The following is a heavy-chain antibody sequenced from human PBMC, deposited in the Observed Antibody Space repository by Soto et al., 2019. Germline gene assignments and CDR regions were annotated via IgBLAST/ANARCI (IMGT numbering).Heavy chain of an antibody. Sequence: XVTLSLTVTVSGGSISTYFWSWIRQPAGGGLEWVGRIYTTGSTKYNPSLKSGVTMSLDTSRNQFSLKLSSVAAAETAVYYWGREGGYFDSSGSGVYHYHGVDVWGQGTTVTVSS. V-gene: IGHV4-4*07. CDR2: IYTTGST. CDR3: GREGGYFDSSGSGVYHYHGVDV. D-gene: IGHD3-22*01. CDR1: GGSISTYF. J-gene: IGHJ6*02.